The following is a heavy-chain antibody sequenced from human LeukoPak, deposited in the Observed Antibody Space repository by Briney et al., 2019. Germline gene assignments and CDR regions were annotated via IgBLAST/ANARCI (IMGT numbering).Heavy chain of an antibody. CDR1: GFTFSSYA. CDR2: ISYDGSNK. Sequence: GALRLSCAASGFTFSSYAMHWVRQAPGKGLEWVAVISYDGSNKYYADSVKGRFTISRDNSKNTLYLQMNSLRAEDTAVYYCARVPWGDYFDYWGQGTLVTVSS. J-gene: IGHJ4*02. V-gene: IGHV3-30*04. D-gene: IGHD1-26*01. CDR3: ARVPWGDYFDY.